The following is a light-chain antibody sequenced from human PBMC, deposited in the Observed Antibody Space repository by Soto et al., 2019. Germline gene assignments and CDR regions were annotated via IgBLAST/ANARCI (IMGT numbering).Light chain of an antibody. V-gene: IGKV3-20*01. CDR2: DAS. CDR3: QQYGTSTGT. CDR1: QSVSSNY. Sequence: EIVMTQSPATLSVSPGERATLSCRASQSVSSNYLACYQQKPGQAPRLLIYDASSRAPGIPDRFSGSGSGTDFALTISRLEPEDFAVYHCQQYGTSTGTFGQGTKVDI. J-gene: IGKJ1*01.